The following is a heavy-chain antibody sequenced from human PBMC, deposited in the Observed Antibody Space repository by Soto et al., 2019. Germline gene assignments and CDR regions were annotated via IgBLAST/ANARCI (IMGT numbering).Heavy chain of an antibody. CDR2: ISGNNGNT. D-gene: IGHD1-26*01. J-gene: IGHJ4*02. CDR3: ARAVGSPPHGDF. Sequence: QVQMVQSGAEVKKPWASVKVSCKASGYTFGSYAITWVRRAPGQGLEWMGWISGNNGNTNYALKFQGRVTMTTDTSTGTAFLELRSLRSDDAAVYYCARAVGSPPHGDFWGQGTLVTVSS. V-gene: IGHV1-18*04. CDR1: GYTFGSYA.